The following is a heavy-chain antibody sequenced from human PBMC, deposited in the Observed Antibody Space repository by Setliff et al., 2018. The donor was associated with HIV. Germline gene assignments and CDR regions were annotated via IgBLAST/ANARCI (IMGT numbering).Heavy chain of an antibody. CDR2: INTQTGSP. Sequence: ASVKVSCKASGYSFINYAMNWVRQAPGQGLGWMGWINTQTGSPTYAQAFTGRFVFSVDTSVTTAYLQISGLKADDTAVYYCARALYGEYGGDLNWLDPWGQGTLVTSPQ. V-gene: IGHV7-4-1*02. CDR3: ARALYGEYGGDLNWLDP. CDR1: GYSFINYA. D-gene: IGHD4-17*01. J-gene: IGHJ5*02.